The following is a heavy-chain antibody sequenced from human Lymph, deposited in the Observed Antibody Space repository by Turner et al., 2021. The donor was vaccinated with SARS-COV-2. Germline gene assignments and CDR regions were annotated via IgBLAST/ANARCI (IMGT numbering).Heavy chain of an antibody. CDR1: GGSSSSSNW. D-gene: IGHD2-15*01. Sequence: QVQLQESGPGLVKPSGTLSLTCAVSGGSSSSSNWWSWVRQPPGKGLEWIGEIYHSGNTNYNPSLKSRVTISVDKSKNQFSLKLSSVTAADAAVYYCATKYCSGGSCSYYDYWGQGTLVTVSS. CDR2: IYHSGNT. V-gene: IGHV4-4*02. J-gene: IGHJ4*02. CDR3: ATKYCSGGSCSYYDY.